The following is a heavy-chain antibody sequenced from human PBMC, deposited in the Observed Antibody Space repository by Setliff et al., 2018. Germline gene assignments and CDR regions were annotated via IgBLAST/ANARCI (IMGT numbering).Heavy chain of an antibody. J-gene: IGHJ6*03. CDR3: ARVRDCSGGICHRGFHHYMDV. D-gene: IGHD2-15*01. V-gene: IGHV1-69*13. Sequence: SVKVSCKASRGTFSSYAIDWVRQAPGQGLEWMGGIIPMFGTTNYAQRFRGRVTITADESTTTAYLELSSLRSEDTAVYYCARVRDCSGGICHRGFHHYMDVWGKGTTVTVSS. CDR2: IIPMFGTT. CDR1: RGTFSSYA.